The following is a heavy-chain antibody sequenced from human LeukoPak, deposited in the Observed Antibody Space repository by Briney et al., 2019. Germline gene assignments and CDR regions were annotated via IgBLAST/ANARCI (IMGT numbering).Heavy chain of an antibody. Sequence: PSETLSLTCTVSGGSISTYYWSWIRQPPGKGLEWIAYIYNSGSTNSNPSLKSRVTISVDTSKNQFSLRLSSVTAADTAVYYCARIYYDSGAYYRRAFDIWGQGSMVCVSS. CDR1: GGSISTYY. V-gene: IGHV4-59*01. J-gene: IGHJ3*02. CDR2: IYNSGST. D-gene: IGHD3-22*01. CDR3: ARIYYDSGAYYRRAFDI.